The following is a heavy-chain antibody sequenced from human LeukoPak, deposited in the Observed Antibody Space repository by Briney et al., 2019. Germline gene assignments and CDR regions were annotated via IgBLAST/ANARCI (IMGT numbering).Heavy chain of an antibody. D-gene: IGHD2-2*01. J-gene: IGHJ4*02. CDR2: INSDGCRT. V-gene: IGHV3-74*01. CDR1: GLTFSGDW. Sequence: GGSPRHSPAASGLTFSGDWMHWVRQAPGKRLGWVSRINSDGCRTSYADSVKGPFTIPRDNAKNTLYLQLNSLRAEDTAVYYCARGGAGYCSSTSCPGYDYWGQGTLVTVSS. CDR3: ARGGAGYCSSTSCPGYDY.